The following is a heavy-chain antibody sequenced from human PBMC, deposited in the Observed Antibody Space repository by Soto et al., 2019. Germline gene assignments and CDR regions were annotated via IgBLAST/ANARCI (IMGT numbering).Heavy chain of an antibody. D-gene: IGHD2-15*01. V-gene: IGHV5-51*03. CDR1: GYSFTSYW. J-gene: IGHJ3*02. CDR3: ARGHGGYCSGGSCYALVIAPPDAFDI. CDR2: IYPGDSDT. Sequence: EVQLVQSGAEVKKPGESLKISRKGSGYSFTSYWIGWVRQMPGKGLEWMGIIYPGDSDTRYSPSFQGQVTISADKSTNTAYLQWSSLKASDTAMYYCARGHGGYCSGGSCYALVIAPPDAFDIWGQGTMVTVSS.